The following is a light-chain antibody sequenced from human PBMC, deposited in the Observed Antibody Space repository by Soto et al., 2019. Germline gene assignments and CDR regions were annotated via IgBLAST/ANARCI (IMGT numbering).Light chain of an antibody. CDR3: QTWGRGIVG. CDR2: LNSDGSH. Sequence: QLVLTQSPSASASLGASFNLTCTLTGGHSTYSIGWHQQQPQRGPRFLMRLNSDGSHSKGDGIPDRFSGSSSVAERFLTIASLQAEDEADDNGQTWGRGIVGFGGGTKLTVL. CDR1: GGHSTYS. V-gene: IGLV4-69*02. J-gene: IGLJ2*01.